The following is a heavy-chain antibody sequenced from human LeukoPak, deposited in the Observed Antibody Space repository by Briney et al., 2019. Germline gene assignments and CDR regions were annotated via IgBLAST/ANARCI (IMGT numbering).Heavy chain of an antibody. J-gene: IGHJ4*02. D-gene: IGHD7-27*01. Sequence: PSETLSLTCSVSGGSLSNFFWTWIRQSPGGGLEWITSVGHTGTTNYKSSLKSRLTISKDTSKNQVSLKLSSVTAADTAVYYCASTSHNWGSSYYFDYWGQGTLVTVSS. CDR2: VGHTGTT. CDR3: ASTSHNWGSSYYFDY. V-gene: IGHV4-59*08. CDR1: GGSLSNFF.